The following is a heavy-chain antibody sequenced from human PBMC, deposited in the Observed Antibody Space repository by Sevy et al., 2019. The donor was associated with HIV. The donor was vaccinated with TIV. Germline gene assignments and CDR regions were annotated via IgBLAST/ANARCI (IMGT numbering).Heavy chain of an antibody. CDR1: GFTFSSYG. V-gene: IGHV3-30*02. CDR2: IRNDGSTT. Sequence: GGSLRLSCAASGFTFSSYGIHWVRQAPGKGLQWLTFIRNDGSTTYYEDSVRGRFTISRDNSKNTLFLQMNSLRREDTAVCYCVKSPHPAVTSSYGMDVWGQGTTVTVSS. J-gene: IGHJ6*02. D-gene: IGHD4-17*01. CDR3: VKSPHPAVTSSYGMDV.